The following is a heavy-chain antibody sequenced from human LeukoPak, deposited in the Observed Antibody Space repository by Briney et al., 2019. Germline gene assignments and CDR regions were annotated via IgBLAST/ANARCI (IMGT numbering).Heavy chain of an antibody. D-gene: IGHD6-13*01. CDR3: ARDRAVAAAGSMGY. CDR2: ISYDGSNK. V-gene: IGHV3-30-3*01. CDR1: GFTFSSYA. Sequence: GRSLRLSCAASGFTFSSYAMYWVRQAPGKGLEWVAVISYDGSNKYYADSVKGRFTISRDNSKNTLYLQMNSLRAEDTAVYYCARDRAVAAAGSMGYWGQGTLVTVSS. J-gene: IGHJ4*02.